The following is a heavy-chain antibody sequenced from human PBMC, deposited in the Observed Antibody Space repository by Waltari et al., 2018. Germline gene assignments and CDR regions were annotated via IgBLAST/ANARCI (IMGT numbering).Heavy chain of an antibody. CDR2: ISAYNGNT. Sequence: QVQLVQSGAEVKKPGASVKVSCKASGYTFTSYGISWVRQAPGQGLEWMGWISAYNGNTNYAQKLQGRVTMTTDTSTSTAYMELRSLRSDDTAVYYCASAPDYYDSSGYSDYWGQGTLVTVSS. D-gene: IGHD3-22*01. CDR3: ASAPDYYDSSGYSDY. J-gene: IGHJ4*02. CDR1: GYTFTSYG. V-gene: IGHV1-18*01.